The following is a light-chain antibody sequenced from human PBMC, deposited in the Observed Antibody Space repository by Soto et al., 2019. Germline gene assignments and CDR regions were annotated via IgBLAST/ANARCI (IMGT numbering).Light chain of an antibody. Sequence: EIVLTQSPGTLSLSPGERATLSCRASQTINSRDLSWYQQRPGQAPRLLLYGASSRATGIPDRFTGSGAGRAFTRPNSRLEPEDCAVYCCQQYDTFGQWTKLEIK. J-gene: IGKJ2*01. CDR1: QTINSRD. V-gene: IGKV3-20*01. CDR2: GAS. CDR3: QQYDT.